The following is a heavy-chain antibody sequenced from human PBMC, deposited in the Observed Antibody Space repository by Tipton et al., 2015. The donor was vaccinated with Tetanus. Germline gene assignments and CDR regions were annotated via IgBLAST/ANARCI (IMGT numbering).Heavy chain of an antibody. Sequence: TLSLTCTVAGVSVRSYYWSWIRQSPDKGLEWLGDVIYDGTSYYNPSLNSRVKISLDTSMNQVSLTLTSVTAADTALYYCARGVPYSTTMGSGWFDPWGQGTLVTVSS. V-gene: IGHV4-34*01. CDR1: GVSVRSYY. CDR2: VIYDGTS. D-gene: IGHD2-2*01. J-gene: IGHJ5*02. CDR3: ARGVPYSTTMGSGWFDP.